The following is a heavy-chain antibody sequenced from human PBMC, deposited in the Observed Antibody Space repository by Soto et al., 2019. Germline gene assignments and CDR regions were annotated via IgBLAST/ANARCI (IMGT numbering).Heavy chain of an antibody. J-gene: IGHJ6*02. CDR2: IYYSGST. V-gene: IGHV4-31*03. CDR1: GGYISSGGYY. CDR3: ARDAPESYYYDSSGYKYYYYGMDV. D-gene: IGHD3-22*01. Sequence: PSETLSLTCTVAGGYISSGGYYWSWIRQHPGKGLEWLGYIYYSGSTYYNPSLKSRVTISVDTSKNQFSLKLSSVTAADTAVYYCARDAPESYYYDSSGYKYYYYGMDVWGQGTTVTVSS.